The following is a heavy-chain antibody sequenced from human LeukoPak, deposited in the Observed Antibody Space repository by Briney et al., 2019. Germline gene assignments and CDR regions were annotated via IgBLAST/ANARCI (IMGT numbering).Heavy chain of an antibody. V-gene: IGHV3-30-3*01. Sequence: QPGGSLRLSCAASGFTFSSYAMHWVRQAPGKGLEWVAVISYDGSNKYYSDSVKGRFTISRDNAKNSLYLQMNSLRAEDTAVYYCAREYYDRPGAFDIWGQGTMVTVSS. J-gene: IGHJ3*02. CDR2: ISYDGSNK. CDR1: GFTFSSYA. CDR3: AREYYDRPGAFDI. D-gene: IGHD3-22*01.